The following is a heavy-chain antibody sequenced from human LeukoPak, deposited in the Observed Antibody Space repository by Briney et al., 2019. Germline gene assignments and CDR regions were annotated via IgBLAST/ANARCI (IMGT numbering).Heavy chain of an antibody. CDR2: LRYDGSVK. CDR1: GFTFSSCG. Sequence: GGSLRLSCAASGFTFSSCGMHWVRQTPGKGLEWVAFLRYDGSVKYYADSVKGRFTISRDNSKNTLYLQMNSLKTEDTAVYYCTTDRPPIAVAGIGMFTDYWGQGTLVTVSS. D-gene: IGHD6-19*01. CDR3: TTDRPPIAVAGIGMFTDY. J-gene: IGHJ4*02. V-gene: IGHV3-30*02.